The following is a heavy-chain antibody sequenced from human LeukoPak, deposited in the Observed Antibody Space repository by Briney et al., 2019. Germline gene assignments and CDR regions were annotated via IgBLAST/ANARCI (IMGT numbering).Heavy chain of an antibody. Sequence: SETLSLTCSVSGDSITSAGYYWGWIRQPPGKGLEWIGRIYYSANAYYNPSLKSRVTMSVDKSKNQVTLKITSVTAADTAIYYWARDGYNSAPFDYWGPGTLVTVSS. CDR3: ARDGYNSAPFDY. CDR1: GDSITSAGYY. J-gene: IGHJ4*02. D-gene: IGHD5-24*01. V-gene: IGHV4-39*06. CDR2: IYYSANA.